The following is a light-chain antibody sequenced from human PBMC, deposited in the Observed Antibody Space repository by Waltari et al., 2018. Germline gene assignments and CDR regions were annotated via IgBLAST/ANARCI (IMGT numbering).Light chain of an antibody. CDR2: NVP. J-gene: IGLJ2*01. CDR1: SSDIGGHLH. Sequence: QSALTQPASVSGSPGQSIAISCTGTSSDIGGHLHVSWYQQHPGKAPKLIIYNVPHRPSGVAVGCSGSKAGNTASVTISGLQAEDEADYYCGSYRSGSTLVFGGGTRLTVL. CDR3: GSYRSGSTLV. V-gene: IGLV2-14*03.